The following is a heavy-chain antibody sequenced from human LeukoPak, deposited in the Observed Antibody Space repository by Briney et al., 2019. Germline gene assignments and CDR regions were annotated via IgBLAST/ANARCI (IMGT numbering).Heavy chain of an antibody. Sequence: PGGSLRLSCAASGFTFSSYAMHWVRQAPGKGLEWVAVISYDGSNKYYADSVKGRFTISRDNSKNTLYLQMNSLRAEDTALYYCARLSAYYYGSYFYYYMDVWGKGTTVTVSS. CDR1: GFTFSSYA. CDR2: ISYDGSNK. CDR3: ARLSAYYYGSYFYYYMDV. D-gene: IGHD3-10*01. V-gene: IGHV3-30*04. J-gene: IGHJ6*03.